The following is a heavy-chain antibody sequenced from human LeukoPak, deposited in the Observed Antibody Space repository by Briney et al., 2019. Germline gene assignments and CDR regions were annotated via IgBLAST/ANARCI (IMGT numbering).Heavy chain of an antibody. CDR2: INHSGST. CDR1: GGSISSYY. J-gene: IGHJ4*02. CDR3: ARGGRGPIDY. V-gene: IGHV4-34*01. Sequence: SETLSLTCTVSGGSISSYYWSWIRQPPGKGLEWIGEINHSGSTNYNPSLKSRVTISVDTSKNQFSLKLSSVTAADTAVYYCARGGRGPIDYWGQGTLVTVSS. D-gene: IGHD3-10*01.